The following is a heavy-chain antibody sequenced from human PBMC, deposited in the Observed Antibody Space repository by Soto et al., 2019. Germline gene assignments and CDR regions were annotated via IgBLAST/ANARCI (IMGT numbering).Heavy chain of an antibody. CDR3: SRRARPDVYYMDV. CDR2: ISSNGVGT. V-gene: IGHV3-64*01. J-gene: IGHJ6*03. D-gene: IGHD6-6*01. CDR1: GFTISGYA. Sequence: EVQLAESGGGLAQPGGSLRLSCAASGFTISGYAMDWVRQAPGKGLEYVSGISSNGVGTYYANSVQGRFTISRDNSKNTVYLQMGSLRPEDMAVYYWSRRARPDVYYMDVWGKGTTVTVSS.